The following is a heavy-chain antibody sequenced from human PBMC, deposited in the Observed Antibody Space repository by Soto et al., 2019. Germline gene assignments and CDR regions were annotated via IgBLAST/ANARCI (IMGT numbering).Heavy chain of an antibody. D-gene: IGHD2-15*01. CDR1: GGSISSGDYY. CDR2: IYYSGST. CDR3: TKYRYFRSGGRCNVIVYYFDC. V-gene: IGHV4-30-4*01. Sequence: SQTLSLTCTVSGGSISSGDYYWSWLRQPPGKGLEWIGYIYYSGSTYYNPSLKSRVTISVDTSQNQFSLKLSSVTAADTAVYYWTKYRYFRSGGRCNVIVYYFDCNPQATLVTVS. J-gene: IGHJ4*02.